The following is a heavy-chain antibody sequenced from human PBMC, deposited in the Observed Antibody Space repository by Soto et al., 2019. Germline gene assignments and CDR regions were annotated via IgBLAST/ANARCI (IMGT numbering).Heavy chain of an antibody. J-gene: IGHJ6*04. CDR3: TRDDVYWDGGGCYGVPMEV. CDR2: IQSGGST. CDR1: GFTVSTKY. D-gene: IGHD2-15*01. Sequence: EVQLVESGGGLVQPGGSLRLSCAASGFTVSTKYMSWVRQAPGKGLEWVSLIQSGGSTYYAGSVEGRFTISRDNSENMLFLQMNSLRVEDTAMYYCTRDDVYWDGGGCYGVPMEVWGKGTTVTVSA. V-gene: IGHV3-66*01.